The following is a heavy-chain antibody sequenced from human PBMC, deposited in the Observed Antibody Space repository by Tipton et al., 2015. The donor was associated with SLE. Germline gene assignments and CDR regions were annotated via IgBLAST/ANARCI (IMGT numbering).Heavy chain of an antibody. D-gene: IGHD6-19*01. CDR1: GGSISSSSYY. J-gene: IGHJ4*02. Sequence: TLSLTCTVSGGSISSSSYYWGWIRQPPGKGLEWIGSIYYSGSTYYNPSLKSRVTISVDTSKNQFSLKLSSVTAADTAVYYCARLGSGWYSFDYWGQGTLVTVSS. V-gene: IGHV4-39*07. CDR3: ARLGSGWYSFDY. CDR2: IYYSGST.